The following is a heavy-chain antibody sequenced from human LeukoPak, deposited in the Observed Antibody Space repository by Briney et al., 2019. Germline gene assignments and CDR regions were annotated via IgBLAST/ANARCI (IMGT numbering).Heavy chain of an antibody. V-gene: IGHV3-53*05. Sequence: GGSLRLSCTASGFTVSSNDMSWVRQAPGKGLEWVSVIHSGDNTYYADSLKDRFTISRDNSKNTLYLQMNSLRAEDTAVYYCAKDVPSDLSSWFDPWGQGTLVTVSS. CDR1: GFTVSSND. D-gene: IGHD3-16*02. CDR2: IHSGDNT. J-gene: IGHJ5*02. CDR3: AKDVPSDLSSWFDP.